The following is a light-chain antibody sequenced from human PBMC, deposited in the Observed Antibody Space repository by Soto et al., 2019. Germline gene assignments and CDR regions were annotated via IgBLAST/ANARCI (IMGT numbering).Light chain of an antibody. V-gene: IGKV1-9*01. Sequence: DIQLTQSPSFLSASVGDRVTITCRASQAISRYLVWYQQKAGKAPKLLIYAASTLQKGVPSRFSGSGSGTEFTLTISSLQPDDFATYYCQQLNTYPLFTFGPGTEVDI. CDR2: AAS. CDR3: QQLNTYPLFT. J-gene: IGKJ3*01. CDR1: QAISRY.